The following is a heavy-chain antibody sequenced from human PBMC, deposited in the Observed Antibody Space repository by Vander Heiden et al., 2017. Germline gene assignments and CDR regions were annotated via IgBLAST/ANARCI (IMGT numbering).Heavy chain of an antibody. D-gene: IGHD5-18*01. V-gene: IGHV4-39*01. CDR2: INHAGNT. CDR3: ARLAYGYIGGVWWFDP. CDR1: GGPITSTRHY. J-gene: IGHJ5*02. Sequence: QLRLEESGPGLLKPSETLSLRCAVSGGPITSTRHYGGWVRQPPGKGLEWIGSINHAGNTYFSPSLKSRVSLSIDTTKSQFSLEVTSVTAADAAVYYCARLAYGYIGGVWWFDPWGQGILVTVSS.